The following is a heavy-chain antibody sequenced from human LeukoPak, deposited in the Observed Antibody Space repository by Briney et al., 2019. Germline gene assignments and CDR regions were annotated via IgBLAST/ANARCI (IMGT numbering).Heavy chain of an antibody. J-gene: IGHJ5*02. CDR2: ITSDGSTT. D-gene: IGHD3-10*01. CDR1: GFAFSTYW. CDR3: ARDFEDYYGSGYNWFDP. Sequence: GGSLRLSCAASGFAFSTYWMHWFRQAPGKGLVWVSRITSDGSTTTYADSVKGRFTISRDNAKNSLYLQMNSLRTEDTAVYYCARDFEDYYGSGYNWFDPWGQGTLVTVSS. V-gene: IGHV3-74*01.